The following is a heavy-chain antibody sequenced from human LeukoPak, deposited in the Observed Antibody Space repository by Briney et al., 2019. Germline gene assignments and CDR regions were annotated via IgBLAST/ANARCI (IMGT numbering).Heavy chain of an antibody. CDR1: GFTFSMHS. V-gene: IGHV3-48*01. D-gene: IGHD6-13*01. Sequence: GGSLRLSCVASGFTFSMHSLNWVRQTPGKGLEWVSYISSGRTEFYADSVKGRFTISRDNAKNSLYLQMNSLRVEDTAVHSCAREPSSGSVSSWYPLDYWGQGTLVTVSS. CDR3: AREPSSGSVSSWYPLDY. J-gene: IGHJ4*02. CDR2: ISSGRTE.